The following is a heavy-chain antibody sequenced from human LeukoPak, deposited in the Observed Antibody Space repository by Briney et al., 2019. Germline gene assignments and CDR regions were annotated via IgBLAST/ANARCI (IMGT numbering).Heavy chain of an antibody. CDR3: ARLKYYYDSSGYRAEYFQH. V-gene: IGHV4-39*07. CDR1: SGSISTSNYY. J-gene: IGHJ1*01. D-gene: IGHD3-22*01. Sequence: SETLSLTCTVSSGSISTSNYYWGWVRQPPGKALEWIGNIFYSGSTYYSPSLKSRVTISLDTSRNQLSLKLSSATAADTAVYYCARLKYYYDSSGYRAEYFQHWGQGTLVTASS. CDR2: IFYSGST.